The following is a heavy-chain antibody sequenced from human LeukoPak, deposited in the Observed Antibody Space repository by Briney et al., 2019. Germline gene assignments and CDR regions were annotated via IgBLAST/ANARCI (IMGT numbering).Heavy chain of an antibody. J-gene: IGHJ4*02. CDR2: ISGSGGST. V-gene: IGHV3-23*01. D-gene: IGHD2-2*01. CDR3: ASALGYCSSTSCPGGY. Sequence: GGSLRLSCAASGFTFSSYAMSWVRQAPGKGLEWVSAISGSGGSTYYADSVKGRFTISRDNSKNTLFLQMNSLRAEDTAVYYCASALGYCSSTSCPGGYWGQGTLVTVSS. CDR1: GFTFSSYA.